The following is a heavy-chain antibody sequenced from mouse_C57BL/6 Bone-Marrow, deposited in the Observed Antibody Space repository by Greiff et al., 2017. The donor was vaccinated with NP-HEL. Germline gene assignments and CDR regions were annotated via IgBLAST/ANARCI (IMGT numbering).Heavy chain of an antibody. CDR1: GYTFTEST. Sequence: QVHVKQSGAELVKPGASVKLSCKASGYTFTESTIHWVKQRSGQGLEWIGWFYPGSGSIKYNEKFKDKATLTADKSSSTVYMELSRLTSEDSAVYFCARHEGPPIYYDFFAYWGQGTLVTVSA. CDR3: ARHEGPPIYYDFFAY. CDR2: FYPGSGSI. V-gene: IGHV1-62-2*01. J-gene: IGHJ3*01. D-gene: IGHD2-4*01.